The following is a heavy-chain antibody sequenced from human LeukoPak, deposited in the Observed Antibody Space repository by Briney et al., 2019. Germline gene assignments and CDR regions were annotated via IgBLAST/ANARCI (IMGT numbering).Heavy chain of an antibody. D-gene: IGHD2-15*01. CDR3: ARGPKSNGGSCYYFDY. J-gene: IGHJ4*02. CDR1: GGSFNSYS. Sequence: SETLTLTCTVSGGSFNSYSLSWIRQPAGKGLEWIAPIYASGSTTYYPSLKSRVTMSVDTSKNQCSLKLIYVTAADTAVYFCARGPKSNGGSCYYFDYWGQGTLVTVSS. V-gene: IGHV4-4*07. CDR2: IYASGST.